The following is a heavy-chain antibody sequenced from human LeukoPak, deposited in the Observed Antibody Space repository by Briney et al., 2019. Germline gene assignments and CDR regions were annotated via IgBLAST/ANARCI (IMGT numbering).Heavy chain of an antibody. J-gene: IGHJ3*02. Sequence: GGSLRLSCAASGFTFSNYWMSWVRQAPGKGLEWVANIKQDGSEKYYADSVKGRFTISRDNSKNTLYLQMNSLRAEDTAVYYCARKESIVVVPAAALEAFDIWGQGTMVTVSS. CDR2: IKQDGSEK. CDR1: GFTFSNYW. V-gene: IGHV3-7*01. CDR3: ARKESIVVVPAAALEAFDI. D-gene: IGHD2-2*01.